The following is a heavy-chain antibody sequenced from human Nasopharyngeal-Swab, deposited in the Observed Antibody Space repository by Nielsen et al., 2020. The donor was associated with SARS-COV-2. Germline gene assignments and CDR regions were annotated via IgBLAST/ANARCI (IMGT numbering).Heavy chain of an antibody. D-gene: IGHD6-13*01. J-gene: IGHJ6*03. CDR2: ISGSGSYV. CDR1: GFTFNTYS. CDR3: ARIAGGGPIYYDYMDV. Sequence: GGSLRLSCAGSGFTFNTYSMIWVRQVPGEGLEWVSSISGSGSYVYYADSVKGRFTISKDSAKNSLYLQMNSLRAEDTAVYFCARIAGGGPIYYDYMDVWGTGTTVPSP. V-gene: IGHV3-21*01.